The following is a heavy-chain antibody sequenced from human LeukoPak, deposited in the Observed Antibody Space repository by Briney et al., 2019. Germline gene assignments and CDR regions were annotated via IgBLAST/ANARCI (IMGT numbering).Heavy chain of an antibody. D-gene: IGHD6-19*01. CDR3: TTGEQWLDYYYYMDV. CDR1: GFTFSDAW. Sequence: GGSLRLSCVASGFTFSDAWMSWVRRAPGKGLEWVGRIKSKTDGGTTDYAAPVKGRFTISRDDSKNTLYLQMNSLKTEDTAVYYCTTGEQWLDYYYYMDVWGKGTTVTVS. CDR2: IKSKTDGGTT. V-gene: IGHV3-15*01. J-gene: IGHJ6*03.